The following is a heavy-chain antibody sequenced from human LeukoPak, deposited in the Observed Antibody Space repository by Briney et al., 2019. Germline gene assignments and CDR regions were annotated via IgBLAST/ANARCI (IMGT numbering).Heavy chain of an antibody. J-gene: IGHJ4*02. V-gene: IGHV4-59*01. D-gene: IGHD2-21*01. CDR1: GGSISSYY. CDR3: ARAAGFVAY. CDR2: IYYSGST. Sequence: SETLSLTCTVSGGSISSYYWSWIRQPPGKGLEWIGYIYYSGSTNYNPSLKSRVTISVDTSKNQFSLKLSSVTAAVTAVYYCARAAGFVAYWDQGSLVTVSS.